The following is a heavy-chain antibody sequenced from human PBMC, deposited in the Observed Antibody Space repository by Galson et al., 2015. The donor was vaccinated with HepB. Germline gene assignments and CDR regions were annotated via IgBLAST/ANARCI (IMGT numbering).Heavy chain of an antibody. J-gene: IGHJ4*02. CDR3: AGCIAARGEYFDY. D-gene: IGHD6-6*01. CDR1: GGSISSGDYY. V-gene: IGHV4-30-4*01. CDR2: IYYSGST. Sequence: TLSLTCTVSGGSISSGDYYWSWIRQPPGKGLEWIGYIYYSGSTYYNPSLKSRVTISVDTSKNQFSLKLSSVTAADTAVYYCAGCIAARGEYFDYWGQGTLVTVSS.